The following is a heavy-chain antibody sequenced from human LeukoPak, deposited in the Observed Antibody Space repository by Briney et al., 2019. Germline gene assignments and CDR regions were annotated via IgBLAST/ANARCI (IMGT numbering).Heavy chain of an antibody. J-gene: IGHJ6*02. CDR1: GYSFSRYW. D-gene: IGHD1-7*01. Sequence: GESLKISCKGSGYSFSRYWIGWVRQTPGKGLEWMGIIYPDDSDTKYSPSFQGQVTISADKSITTAYLQWSSLKVSDTAMYYCARLNSHYYYYYGMDVWGQGTTVTVSS. V-gene: IGHV5-51*01. CDR3: ARLNSHYYYYYGMDV. CDR2: IYPDDSDT.